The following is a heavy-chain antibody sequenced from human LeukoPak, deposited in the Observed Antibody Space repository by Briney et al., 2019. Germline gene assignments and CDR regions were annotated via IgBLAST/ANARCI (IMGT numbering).Heavy chain of an antibody. CDR2: IYYSGST. CDR1: GGSISSGDYY. Sequence: SETLSLTCTVSGGSISSGDYYWSWIRQPPGKGLEWIVFIYYSGSTYYNPSLKSRVTISVGTSKNQFSLKLSSVTAADTAVYYCARADDFWSGYYNRGYFDYWGQGTLVTVSS. D-gene: IGHD3-3*01. J-gene: IGHJ4*02. V-gene: IGHV4-30-4*01. CDR3: ARADDFWSGYYNRGYFDY.